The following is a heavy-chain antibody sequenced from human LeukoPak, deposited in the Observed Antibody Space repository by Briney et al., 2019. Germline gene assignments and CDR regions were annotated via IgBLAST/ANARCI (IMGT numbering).Heavy chain of an antibody. V-gene: IGHV4-59*01. CDR2: IDYSGRA. J-gene: IGHJ4*02. CDR3: ARALATMFFDY. CDR1: GGSLTNYY. D-gene: IGHD5-12*01. Sequence: PSETLSLTCTVSGGSLTNYYWTWLRQPPGKGLEWIGYIDYSGRANYSPSLKSRVTISLDTSNHQFSLKFNSVTAADTAVYYCARALATMFFDYWGQGTLVTVST.